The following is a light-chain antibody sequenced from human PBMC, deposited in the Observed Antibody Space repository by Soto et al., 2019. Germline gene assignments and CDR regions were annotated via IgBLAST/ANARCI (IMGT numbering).Light chain of an antibody. CDR1: QSLSGSY. Sequence: EIVLTQSPGTLSLSPGEGATLSCRASQSLSGSYLAWYQQRPGQAPRLLIYDASTRATGIPARFSGSGSGTDFTLTISSLEPEDFAVYYCQQRSNWPPAITFGQGTRLDI. J-gene: IGKJ5*01. V-gene: IGKV3D-20*02. CDR3: QQRSNWPPAIT. CDR2: DAS.